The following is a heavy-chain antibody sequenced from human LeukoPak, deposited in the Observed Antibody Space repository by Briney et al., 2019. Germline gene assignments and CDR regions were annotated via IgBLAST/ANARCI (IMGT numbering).Heavy chain of an antibody. J-gene: IGHJ4*02. CDR2: IYYSGST. D-gene: IGHD1-7*01. CDR1: GGSISSYY. CDR3: ARGSRELYYFDY. Sequence: SSETLSLTCTVSGGSISSYYWSWIRQPPGKELEWIGYIYYSGSTKYNPSLKSRVTISVDASKTQFSLKLNSVTAADTAVYYCARGSRELYYFDYWGQGTLVTVSS. V-gene: IGHV4-59*01.